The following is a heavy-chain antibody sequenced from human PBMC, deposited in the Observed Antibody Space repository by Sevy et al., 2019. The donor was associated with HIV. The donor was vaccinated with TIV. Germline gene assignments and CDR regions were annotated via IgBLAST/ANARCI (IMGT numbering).Heavy chain of an antibody. D-gene: IGHD3-3*01. J-gene: IGHJ4*02. CDR1: GDSISSSSYY. CDR3: ARSNPYYDFWSGYMTSGDFDF. CDR2: ISYSGNT. V-gene: IGHV4-39*01. Sequence: SETLSLTCIVSGDSISSSSYYWGWIRQPPGKGLEWIASISYSGNTYYNPSLKSRTTMSIDTSKTQFLLTLNSVTAPDAAVYDCARSNPYYDFWSGYMTSGDFDFWGPGTLVTVS.